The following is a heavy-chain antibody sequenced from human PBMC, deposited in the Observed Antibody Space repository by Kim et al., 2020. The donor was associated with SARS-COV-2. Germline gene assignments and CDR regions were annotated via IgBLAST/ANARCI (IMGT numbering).Heavy chain of an antibody. CDR1: GFTFDDYA. CDR2: ISGDGGST. CDR3: AKDTQNPPRYFDWSYYYYGMDV. Sequence: GGSLRLSCAASGFTFDDYAMHWVRQAPGKGLEWVSLISGDGGSTYYADSVKGRFTISRDNSKNSLYLQMNSLRTEDTALYYCAKDTQNPPRYFDWSYYYYGMDVWGQGTTVTVS. V-gene: IGHV3-43*02. D-gene: IGHD3-9*01. J-gene: IGHJ6*02.